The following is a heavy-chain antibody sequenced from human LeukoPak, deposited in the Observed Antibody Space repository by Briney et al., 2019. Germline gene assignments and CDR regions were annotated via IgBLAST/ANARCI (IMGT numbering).Heavy chain of an antibody. J-gene: IGHJ4*02. CDR1: GFTFSHYA. Sequence: GGSLRLSCAASGFTFSHYAMSWVHQAPGEGLEWLSAISGSGCSTDYADSVKGRFTISRDNSKNTLYLQMNSLRAEDTAVYYCAKMGVYGTNGVCYSDYWGQGTLVTVSS. D-gene: IGHD2-8*01. CDR2: ISGSGCST. CDR3: AKMGVYGTNGVCYSDY. V-gene: IGHV3-23*01.